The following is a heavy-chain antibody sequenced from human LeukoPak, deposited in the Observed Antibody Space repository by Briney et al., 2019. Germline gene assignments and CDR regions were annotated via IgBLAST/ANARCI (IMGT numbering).Heavy chain of an antibody. CDR1: GYTFTSYY. CDR3: ARPYYDSSGYYYEPHFDY. CDR2: INPSGGST. Sequence: ASVKVSCKASGYTFTSYYMHWVRQAPGQGLEWMGIINPSGGSTSYAQKFQGRVTMTRDTSTSTVYMELSSLRSEDTAVYYCARPYYDSSGYYYEPHFDYWRQGTLVTVSS. D-gene: IGHD3-22*01. V-gene: IGHV1-46*01. J-gene: IGHJ4*02.